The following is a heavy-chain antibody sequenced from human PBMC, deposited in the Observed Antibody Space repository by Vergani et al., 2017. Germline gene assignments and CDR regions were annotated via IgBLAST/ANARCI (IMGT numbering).Heavy chain of an antibody. CDR2: IYSGGST. CDR1: GFTVSSNY. V-gene: IGHV3-66*01. J-gene: IGHJ4*02. Sequence: EVQLVESGGGLVQPGGSLRLSCAASGFTVSSNYMSLVRQAPGKGLEWVSVIYSGGSTYYADSVKGRFTISRDNSKNTLYLQMNSLRAEDTAVYYCARATLVGATDYWGQGTLVTVSS. CDR3: ARATLVGATDY. D-gene: IGHD1-26*01.